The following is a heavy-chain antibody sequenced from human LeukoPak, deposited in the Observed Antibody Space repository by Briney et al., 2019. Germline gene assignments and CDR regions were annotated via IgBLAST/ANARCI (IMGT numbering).Heavy chain of an antibody. Sequence: PGGSLRLSCAASGFTFSSYSMNWVRQAPGKGLEWVSAISGSGGSTYYADSVKGRFTISRDNSKNTLYLQMNSLRAEDTAVYYCAKDRIFGVVIISYYMDVWGKGTTVTVSS. D-gene: IGHD3-3*01. CDR2: ISGSGGST. V-gene: IGHV3-23*01. J-gene: IGHJ6*03. CDR1: GFTFSSYS. CDR3: AKDRIFGVVIISYYMDV.